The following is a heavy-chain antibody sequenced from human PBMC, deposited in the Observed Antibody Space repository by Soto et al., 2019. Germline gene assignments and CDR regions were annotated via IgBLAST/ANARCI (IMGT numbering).Heavy chain of an antibody. CDR1: GGSISSGDYY. Sequence: SETLSLTCTVSGGSISSGDYYWSWIRQPPGKGLEWIGYIYYSGSTYYNPSLKSRVTISVDTSKNQFSLKLSSVTAADTAVYYCARHTTYYYDSSGYYKNWFDPWGQGTLVTVSS. V-gene: IGHV4-30-4*01. J-gene: IGHJ5*02. CDR3: ARHTTYYYDSSGYYKNWFDP. D-gene: IGHD3-22*01. CDR2: IYYSGST.